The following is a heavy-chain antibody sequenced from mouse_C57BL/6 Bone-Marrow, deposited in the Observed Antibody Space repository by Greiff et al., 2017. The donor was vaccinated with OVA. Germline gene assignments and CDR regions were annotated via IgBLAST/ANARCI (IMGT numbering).Heavy chain of an antibody. CDR1: GYTFTSYW. CDR3: ARDDYDWFDY. CDR2: IHPNSGST. J-gene: IGHJ2*01. D-gene: IGHD2-4*01. V-gene: IGHV1-64*01. Sequence: VQLQQPGAELVKPGASVKLSCTASGYTFTSYWMHWVKQRPGQGLEWIGMIHPNSGSTNYNEKFKGKATLTVDKSSSTAYMQLSSLTSEDSAVYYCARDDYDWFDYWGRGNALTVSS.